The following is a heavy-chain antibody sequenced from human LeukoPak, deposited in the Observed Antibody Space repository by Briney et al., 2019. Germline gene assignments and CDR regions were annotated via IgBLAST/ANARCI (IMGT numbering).Heavy chain of an antibody. CDR1: GFTFDDYT. J-gene: IGHJ4*02. Sequence: PGGSLRLSCAASGFTFDDYTMHWVRQAPGKGLEWVSLISWDGGSTYYADSVKGRFTISRDNSKNSLYLQMNSLRTEDTALYYCAKDRSYYDSSGYDYWGQGTLVTVSS. D-gene: IGHD3-22*01. V-gene: IGHV3-43*01. CDR3: AKDRSYYDSSGYDY. CDR2: ISWDGGST.